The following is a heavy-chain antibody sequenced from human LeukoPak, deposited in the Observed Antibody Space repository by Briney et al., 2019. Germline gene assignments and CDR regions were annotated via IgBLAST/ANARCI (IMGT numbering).Heavy chain of an antibody. CDR3: AKVGPEGRRMVGAMKGAFDI. J-gene: IGHJ3*02. V-gene: IGHV1-69*05. D-gene: IGHD1-26*01. CDR1: GGTFSSYA. CDR2: IIPIFGTA. Sequence: SVKISCKASGGTFSSYAISWVRQAPGQGLEWMGRIIPIFGTANYAQKFQGRVTITTDESTSTAYMELSSLRSEDTAVYYCAKVGPEGRRMVGAMKGAFDIWGQGTMVTVSS.